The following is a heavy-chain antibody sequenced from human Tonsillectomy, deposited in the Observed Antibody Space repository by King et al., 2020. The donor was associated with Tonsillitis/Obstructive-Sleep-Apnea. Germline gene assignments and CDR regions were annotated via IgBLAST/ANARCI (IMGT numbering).Heavy chain of an antibody. D-gene: IGHD6-19*01. CDR2: ISSSNSYI. Sequence: VQLVESGGGLVKPGGSLRLSCAGTGFTFSSYSMNWVRQAPGKGLEWVSSISSSNSYIYYADSLKGRFTISRDNAKNSLYLQMNSLRAEDTAVYYCARDQSRGCSGWSYDTWGQGTLVTVSS. V-gene: IGHV3-21*01. CDR1: GFTFSSYS. J-gene: IGHJ5*02. CDR3: ARDQSRGCSGWSYDT.